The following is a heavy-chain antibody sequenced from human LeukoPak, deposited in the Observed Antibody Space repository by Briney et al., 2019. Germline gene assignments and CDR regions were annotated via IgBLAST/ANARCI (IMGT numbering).Heavy chain of an antibody. CDR3: AKDSGDYDSSGRPLGYFDY. V-gene: IGHV4-38-2*02. CDR1: GYSISSGYY. CDR2: IYHSGIT. Sequence: PSETLSLTCTVSGYSISSGYYWGWIRQPPGKGLEWIGSIYHSGITYYNPSLKSRVTISVDTSKNQFSLKLSSVTAADTAVYYCAKDSGDYDSSGRPLGYFDYWGQGTLVTVSS. J-gene: IGHJ4*02. D-gene: IGHD3-22*01.